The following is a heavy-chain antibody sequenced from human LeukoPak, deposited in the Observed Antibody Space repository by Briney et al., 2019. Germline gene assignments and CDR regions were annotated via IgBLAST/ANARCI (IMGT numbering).Heavy chain of an antibody. J-gene: IGHJ4*02. CDR2: IIPILGIA. D-gene: IGHD2-21*02. Sequence: ASVKVSCKASGGTFSSYAISWVRQAPGQGLEWMGRIIPILGIANYAQKFQGRVTITADKSTSTAYMELSSLRSEDTAVYYCARDLAYCGGDCYGYWGQGTLVTVSS. CDR1: GGTFSSYA. V-gene: IGHV1-69*04. CDR3: ARDLAYCGGDCYGY.